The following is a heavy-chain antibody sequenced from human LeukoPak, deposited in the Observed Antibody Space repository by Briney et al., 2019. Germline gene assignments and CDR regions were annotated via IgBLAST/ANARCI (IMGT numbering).Heavy chain of an antibody. CDR3: AGKRTTIFDY. Sequence: SETLSLTCTVSGGSISSYYWSWIRQPPGKRLEWIGYIYTSGSTNYNPSLKSRVTISVDTSKNQFSLKLSSVTAADTAVYYCAGKRTTIFDYWGQGTLVTVSS. CDR1: GGSISSYY. CDR2: IYTSGST. D-gene: IGHD2/OR15-2a*01. J-gene: IGHJ4*02. V-gene: IGHV4-4*09.